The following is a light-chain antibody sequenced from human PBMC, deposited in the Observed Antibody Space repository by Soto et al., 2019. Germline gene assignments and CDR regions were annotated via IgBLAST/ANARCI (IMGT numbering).Light chain of an antibody. V-gene: IGKV1-12*01. J-gene: IGKJ3*01. CDR2: SAS. CDR3: QQADSFPLT. Sequence: DLQMTQSPSSVSASVGDRVTITCRASQGISRWLAWYQQKPGKAPNLLIYSASTLYSGVPSRFSGSGSGTDFTLTISSLQPEDFATYYCQQADSFPLTFGPGTKVDIK. CDR1: QGISRW.